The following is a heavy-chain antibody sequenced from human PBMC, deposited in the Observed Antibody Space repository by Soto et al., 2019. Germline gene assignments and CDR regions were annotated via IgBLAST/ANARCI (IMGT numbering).Heavy chain of an antibody. CDR1: GYTFTSYC. CDR2: ISAYNGNT. CDR3: AGGYVSPEYSSRSYSFGF. V-gene: IGHV1-18*01. J-gene: IGHJ4*02. Sequence: ASVKVACKASGYTFTSYCISWVRQAPGQGLEWMGWISAYNGNTNYAQKLQGRVTMTTDTSTSTAYMELRSLRSDDTAVYYCAGGYVSPEYSSRSYSFGFCGQGTLLTVFS. D-gene: IGHD6-13*01.